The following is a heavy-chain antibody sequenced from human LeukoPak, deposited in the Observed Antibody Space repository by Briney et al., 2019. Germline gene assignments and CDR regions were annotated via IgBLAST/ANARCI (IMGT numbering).Heavy chain of an antibody. CDR2: ISSSGSTI. Sequence: TGGSLRLSCAASGFTFSDYYMSWIRQAPGKGLEWVSYISSSGSTIYYADSVKGRFTISRDNDKNSLYLQMNSLRAEDTAVYYCARDLNYYDSSGYYYHDAFDIWGQGTMVTVSS. D-gene: IGHD3-22*01. J-gene: IGHJ3*02. V-gene: IGHV3-11*04. CDR3: ARDLNYYDSSGYYYHDAFDI. CDR1: GFTFSDYY.